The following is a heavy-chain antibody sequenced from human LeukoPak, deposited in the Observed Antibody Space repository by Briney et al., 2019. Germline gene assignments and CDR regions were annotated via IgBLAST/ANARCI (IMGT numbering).Heavy chain of an antibody. CDR3: ARARVDIAMFTWLNWYFDL. D-gene: IGHD5-18*01. J-gene: IGHJ2*01. CDR1: GCTFSNYA. V-gene: IGHV3-30-3*01. Sequence: GRSLRLSCAASGCTFSNYAIHWVRQAPGKGLEWVAVISYDGSNKYYADSVKGRFTISRDNSKNALYLQMNSLRAEDTAVYYCARARVDIAMFTWLNWYFDLWGRGTLVTVSS. CDR2: ISYDGSNK.